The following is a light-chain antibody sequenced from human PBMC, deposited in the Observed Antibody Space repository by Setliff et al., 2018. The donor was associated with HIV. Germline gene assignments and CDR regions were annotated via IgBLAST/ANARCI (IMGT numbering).Light chain of an antibody. CDR2: DNT. CDR1: SSNIGAGYD. J-gene: IGLJ1*01. CDR3: NSYINTSPPAYV. Sequence: QSVLTQPPSVSGAPGQRVTISCIGTSSNIGAGYDVHWYQQLPGTAPKLLIYDNTNRPSGVPDRFSGSNSGTSASLTISGLQAEDEADYYCNSYINTSPPAYVFGTGTKVTVL. V-gene: IGLV1-40*01.